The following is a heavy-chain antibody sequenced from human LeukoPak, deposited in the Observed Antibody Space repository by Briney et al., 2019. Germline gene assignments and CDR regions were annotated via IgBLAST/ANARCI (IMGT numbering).Heavy chain of an antibody. V-gene: IGHV4-31*03. CDR2: IYYSGST. J-gene: IGHJ6*02. CDR3: ARQNTVTTSYYYGMDV. CDR1: GGSISSGGYY. Sequence: SETLSLTCTVSGGSISSGGYYWSWIRQHPGKGLEWIGYIYYSGSTYYNPSLKSRVTISVDTSKNQFSLKLSSVTAADTAVYYCARQNTVTTSYYYGMDVWGQGTTVTVSS. D-gene: IGHD4-17*01.